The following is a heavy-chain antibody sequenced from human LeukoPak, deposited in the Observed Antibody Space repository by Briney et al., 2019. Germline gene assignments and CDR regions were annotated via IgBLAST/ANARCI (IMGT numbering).Heavy chain of an antibody. V-gene: IGHV1-69*06. CDR1: GYKFTNYG. Sequence: ASVKVSCKASGYKFTNYGISWVRQAPGQGLEWMGGIIPIFGTTNYAQKFQDRVTITADKSTSTAYMELSSLRSEDTAVYYCARVVGLTGYSSSWYSGCYYYMDVWGKGTTVTVSS. CDR3: ARVVGLTGYSSSWYSGCYYYMDV. D-gene: IGHD6-13*01. J-gene: IGHJ6*03. CDR2: IIPIFGTT.